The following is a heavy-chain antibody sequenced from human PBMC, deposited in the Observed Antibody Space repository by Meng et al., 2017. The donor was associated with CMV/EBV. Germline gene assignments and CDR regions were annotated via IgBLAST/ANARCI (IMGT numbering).Heavy chain of an antibody. CDR2: INPNSGGT. CDR3: ARRVRISNWFDP. J-gene: IGHJ5*02. Sequence: ASMKVSCKASGYTFTGYYMHWVRQAPGQGLEWMGWINPNSGGTNYAQKFQGRVTMTRDTSISTAYMELSRLRSDDTAVYYCARRVRISNWFDPWGQGTLVTVSS. CDR1: GYTFTGYY. D-gene: IGHD2-15*01. V-gene: IGHV1-2*02.